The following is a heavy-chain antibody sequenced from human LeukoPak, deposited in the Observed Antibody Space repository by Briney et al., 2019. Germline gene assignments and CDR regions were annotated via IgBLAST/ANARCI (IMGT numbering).Heavy chain of an antibody. CDR1: GFIFSSEA. CDR2: ISVSGGST. J-gene: IGHJ6*02. CDR3: AKDPSRPAYYYYGMDV. V-gene: IGHV3-23*01. Sequence: GGSLRLSCAASGFIFSSEAMSWVRQAPGKGLEWVSAISVSGGSTYYADSVKGRFTISRDNSKNTLYLQMNSLRAEDTVVYYCAKDPSRPAYYYYGMDVWGQGTTVTVSS.